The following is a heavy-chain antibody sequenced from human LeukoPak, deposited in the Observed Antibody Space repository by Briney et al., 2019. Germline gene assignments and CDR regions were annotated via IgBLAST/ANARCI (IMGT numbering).Heavy chain of an antibody. CDR2: ISGSGGST. CDR1: GFSFSDAW. CDR3: AKAGSGSYYRRGDY. V-gene: IGHV3-23*01. J-gene: IGHJ4*02. Sequence: GGSLRLSCAASGFSFSDAWMSWVRQAPGKGLEWVSAISGSGGSTYYADSVKGRFTISRDNSKNTLYLQMNSLRAEDTAVYYCAKAGSGSYYRRGDYWGQGTLVTVSS. D-gene: IGHD1-26*01.